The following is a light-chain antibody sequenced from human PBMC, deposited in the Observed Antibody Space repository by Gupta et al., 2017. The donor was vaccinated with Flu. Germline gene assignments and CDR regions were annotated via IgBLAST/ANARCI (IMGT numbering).Light chain of an antibody. J-gene: IGLJ2*01. CDR3: QVWDSSSGQVV. CDR2: ADN. CDR1: NIGSKS. Sequence: TCGENNIGSKSVHWYQQRPGQAPVLVVYADNDRSSGIPERFSGSNSGNTATLTIRRVEAGDEADYYCQVWDSSSGQVVLGGGTKLTVL. V-gene: IGLV3-21*02.